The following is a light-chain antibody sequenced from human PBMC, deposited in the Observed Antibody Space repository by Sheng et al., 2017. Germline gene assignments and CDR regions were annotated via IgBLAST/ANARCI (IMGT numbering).Light chain of an antibody. CDR2: GAS. J-gene: IGKJ4*01. CDR1: QSIAISF. V-gene: IGKV3-20*01. Sequence: EIVMTQSPATLSVSPGERATLSCRASQSIAISFLAWYQQRPGQAPRLLIYGASSRAPGIPARFSASGSGTDFTLSISRLEPEDFAVYFCQHYGSSAPLIFGGGTKVEIK. CDR3: QHYGSSAPLI.